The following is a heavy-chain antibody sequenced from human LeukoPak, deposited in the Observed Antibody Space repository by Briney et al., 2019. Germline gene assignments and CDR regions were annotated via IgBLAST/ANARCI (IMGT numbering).Heavy chain of an antibody. J-gene: IGHJ4*02. Sequence: GGSLRLSCAASEFSVGSNYMTWVRQAPGKGLEWVSLIYSGGSTYYADSVKGRFTISRDNSKNTLYLQMNSLRAEDTAVYYCARGDTVAARPGRFDYWGQGTLVTVSS. CDR2: IYSGGST. CDR1: EFSVGSNY. D-gene: IGHD6-6*01. CDR3: ARGDTVAARPGRFDY. V-gene: IGHV3-66*01.